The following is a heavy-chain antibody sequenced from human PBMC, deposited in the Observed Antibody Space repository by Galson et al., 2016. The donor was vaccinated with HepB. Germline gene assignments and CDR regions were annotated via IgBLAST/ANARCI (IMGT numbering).Heavy chain of an antibody. V-gene: IGHV3-30*18. Sequence: SLRLSCAASGFTFSTYAIHWVRQAPGKGLEWVAAISYDGSNKYYADSVKGRFAISRDNPKKMLYLQMNSLRDEDTAVYYCAKDQGGDYDPQHFYYGMDVWGQGTTVTVSS. J-gene: IGHJ6*02. CDR1: GFTFSTYA. CDR3: AKDQGGDYDPQHFYYGMDV. D-gene: IGHD4-17*01. CDR2: ISYDGSNK.